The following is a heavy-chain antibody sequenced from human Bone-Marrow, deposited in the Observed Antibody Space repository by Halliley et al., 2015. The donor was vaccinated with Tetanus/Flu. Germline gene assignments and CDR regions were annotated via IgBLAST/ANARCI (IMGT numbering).Heavy chain of an antibody. J-gene: IGHJ6*03. CDR3: ARDFRLITASYYYYYMDV. Sequence: TLSLTCTVSGGSIGTYYWSWIRQPPGGGLEWIGYIYYSGTTNYNPSLKSRVTMSVDTSKNQFSLKLTSVTAADTAVYYCARDFRLITASYYYYYMDVWGKGTTVTVSS. CDR2: IYYSGTT. V-gene: IGHV4-59*01. CDR1: GGSIGTYY. D-gene: IGHD3-16*01.